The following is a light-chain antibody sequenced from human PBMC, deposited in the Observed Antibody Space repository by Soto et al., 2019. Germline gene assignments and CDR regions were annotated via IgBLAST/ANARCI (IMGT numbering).Light chain of an antibody. V-gene: IGKV3-11*01. J-gene: IGKJ3*01. CDR1: QSVGSY. CDR3: QQRSNWPPLFT. Sequence: EIVLTQSPATLSLSPGERATLSCRASQSVGSYLAWYQHKPGQAPMLLISDASNRAPGIPARFSGSRSGTDFTLTISSLEPEDFAVYYCQQRSNWPPLFTFGPGTKVDIK. CDR2: DAS.